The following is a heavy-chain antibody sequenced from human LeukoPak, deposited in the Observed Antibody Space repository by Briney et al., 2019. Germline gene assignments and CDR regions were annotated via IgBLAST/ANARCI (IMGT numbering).Heavy chain of an antibody. CDR1: GYTFTNYG. D-gene: IGHD1-20*01. J-gene: IGHJ4*02. Sequence: GASVKVSCKASGYTFTNYGISWVRQAPGQGLEWMGWISAYNGNTNYAHQLQGRVTMTTDASTRTAYMELRSLRSDDTAVYYGARDIGITNFDYWGQGTLVTVSS. V-gene: IGHV1-18*01. CDR2: ISAYNGNT. CDR3: ARDIGITNFDY.